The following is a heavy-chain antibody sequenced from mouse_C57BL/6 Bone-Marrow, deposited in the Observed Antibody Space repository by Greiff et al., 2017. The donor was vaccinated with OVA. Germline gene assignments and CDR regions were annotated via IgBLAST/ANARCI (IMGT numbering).Heavy chain of an antibody. D-gene: IGHD2-1*01. CDR1: GYAFSSSW. V-gene: IGHV1-82*01. CDR3: ARGGGYGIFAY. CDR2: IYPGDGDT. Sequence: VQLQQSGPELVKPGASVKISCKASGYAFSSSWMNWVKQRPGKGLEWIGRIYPGDGDTNYNGKFKGKATLTADKSSSTAYMQLSSLTSEDSAVYFCARGGGYGIFAYWGQGTLVTVSA. J-gene: IGHJ3*01.